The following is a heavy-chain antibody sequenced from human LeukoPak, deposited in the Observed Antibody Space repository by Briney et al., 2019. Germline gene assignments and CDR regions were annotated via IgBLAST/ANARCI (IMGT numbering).Heavy chain of an antibody. CDR2: ISSSGSTI. Sequence: GGSLRFSCAASGFTFSDYYMSWIRQAPGKGLEWVSYISSSGSTINYADSVKGRFTISRDNAKNSLYLQMNSLRAEDTAVYYCARRTAAGQGFDYWGQGTLVTVSS. V-gene: IGHV3-11*01. CDR3: ARRTAAGQGFDY. D-gene: IGHD6-13*01. J-gene: IGHJ4*02. CDR1: GFTFSDYY.